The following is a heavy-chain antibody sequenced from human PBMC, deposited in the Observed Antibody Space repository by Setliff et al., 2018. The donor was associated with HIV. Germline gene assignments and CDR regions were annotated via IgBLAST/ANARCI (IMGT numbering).Heavy chain of an antibody. CDR1: GFTFSSYY. D-gene: IGHD6-13*01. Sequence: LRLSCAASGFTFSSYYMAWVRQAPGKGLEWVSTIYSDGSTYHADSVKGRFTLSRDTSKNTLSLQMNPLRPEDTAVYHCAKARSGYQLMPWYYYMDVWGQGTTVTVSS. CDR3: AKARSGYQLMPWYYYMDV. V-gene: IGHV3-66*02. J-gene: IGHJ6*03. CDR2: IYSDGST.